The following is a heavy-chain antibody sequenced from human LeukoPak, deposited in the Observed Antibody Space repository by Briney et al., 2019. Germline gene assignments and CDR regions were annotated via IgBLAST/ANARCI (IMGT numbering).Heavy chain of an antibody. Sequence: GGSLRLSCIASGFTLSRYIMNWVRQAPGKGLEGVASISNDSRYIYYSDSVKGRFTISRDNAENTVYLQTNSLRVEDTAMYYCASLSGVWDTGDKKWFDPWGQGTLVTVSS. V-gene: IGHV3-21*01. CDR3: ASLSGVWDTGDKKWFDP. CDR1: GFTLSRYI. CDR2: ISNDSRYI. D-gene: IGHD2-8*02. J-gene: IGHJ5*02.